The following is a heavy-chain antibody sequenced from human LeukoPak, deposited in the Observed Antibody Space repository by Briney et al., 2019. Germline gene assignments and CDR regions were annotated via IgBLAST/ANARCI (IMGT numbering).Heavy chain of an antibody. CDR3: ARLGGPGFYGGNSIDY. D-gene: IGHD4-23*01. V-gene: IGHV4-59*08. Sequence: ASETLSLTCTVSGGSMTNYYWSWIRQPPGKGLEWIGYIYNSGSPHYNPSLKSRVTISVDTSKNLFSLRLNSVTAADTAMFYCARLGGPGFYGGNSIDYWGQGTLVTVSS. CDR2: IYNSGSP. J-gene: IGHJ4*02. CDR1: GGSMTNYY.